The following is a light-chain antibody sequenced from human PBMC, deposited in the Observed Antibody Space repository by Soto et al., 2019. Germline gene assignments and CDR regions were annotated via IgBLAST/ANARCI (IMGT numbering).Light chain of an antibody. V-gene: IGLV2-11*01. CDR2: DVS. J-gene: IGLJ2*01. Sequence: QSVLTQPSSVSGSPGQSVTISCTGTSSAVGGYNYVSWYQHHPGKAPKLMIYDVSKRPSGVPDRFSGSKSGNTASLTISGLQPEDEADYYCCSYAGSYTYVVFGGGTKLTVL. CDR3: CSYAGSYTYVV. CDR1: SSAVGGYNY.